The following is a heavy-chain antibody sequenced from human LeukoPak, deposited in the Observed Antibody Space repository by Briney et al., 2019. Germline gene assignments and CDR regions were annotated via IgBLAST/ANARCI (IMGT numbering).Heavy chain of an antibody. Sequence: PSETLSLTCTVSGGSISSSSYYWGWIRQPPGKGLEWIGSIYYGGSTNYNPSLKGRVTISLDTSKNQFSLKLSSVTAADTAVYYCARERAYYDILPRWFDPWGQGTLVTVSS. D-gene: IGHD3-9*01. CDR1: GGSISSSSYY. CDR2: IYYGGST. J-gene: IGHJ5*02. V-gene: IGHV4-39*07. CDR3: ARERAYYDILPRWFDP.